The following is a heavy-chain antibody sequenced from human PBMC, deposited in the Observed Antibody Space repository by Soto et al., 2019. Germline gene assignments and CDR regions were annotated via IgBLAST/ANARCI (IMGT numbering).Heavy chain of an antibody. V-gene: IGHV4-59*12. Sequence: QVVLQESGPGLVKPSETLSLTCSVSGRSFTSYYWSWVRQPPGKGLEWIGYIYDNGITSQNPSLKSRVTMSADTSQNQFSLKLTSVTGADTAVYYCARTYDSNGYANEFDSWGQGILVTVTS. CDR3: ARTYDSNGYANEFDS. D-gene: IGHD3-22*01. J-gene: IGHJ4*02. CDR1: GRSFTSYY. CDR2: IYDNGIT.